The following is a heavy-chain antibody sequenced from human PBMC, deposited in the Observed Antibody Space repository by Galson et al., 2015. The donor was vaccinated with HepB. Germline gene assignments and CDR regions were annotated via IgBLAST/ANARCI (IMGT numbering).Heavy chain of an antibody. V-gene: IGHV3-48*03. Sequence: SLRLSCAASGFSFGSYEMHWVRQAPGKGLEWVSYISSGAGTTFHADSVKGRFTISRDDAKSSLYLQMNSLRAEDTAVYYCVRDGIYCGGGSCHPYWGQGTLVTVSS. J-gene: IGHJ4*02. CDR2: ISSGAGTT. CDR3: VRDGIYCGGGSCHPY. CDR1: GFSFGSYE. D-gene: IGHD2-21*01.